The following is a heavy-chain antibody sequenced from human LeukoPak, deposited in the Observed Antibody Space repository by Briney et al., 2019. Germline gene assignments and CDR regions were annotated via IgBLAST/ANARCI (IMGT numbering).Heavy chain of an antibody. CDR3: ARAKVVVDAFDI. Sequence: SETLSLTCAVYGGSFSGYYWSWIRQPPGKGLEWIGEINHSGSTNYNPSLKSRVTISVDKSKNQFSLKLSSVTAADTAVYYCARAKVVVDAFDIWGQGTMVTVSS. D-gene: IGHD2-2*01. CDR2: INHSGST. CDR1: GGSFSGYY. J-gene: IGHJ3*02. V-gene: IGHV4-34*01.